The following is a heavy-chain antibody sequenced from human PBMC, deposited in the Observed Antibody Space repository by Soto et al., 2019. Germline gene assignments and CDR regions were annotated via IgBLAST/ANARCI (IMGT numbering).Heavy chain of an antibody. CDR2: IYYSGST. D-gene: IGHD5-18*01. CDR3: ARAVRGYTHDAVDY. V-gene: IGHV4-30-4*01. J-gene: IGHJ4*02. Sequence: TLSLTCTVSGGSISSPDSYWGWIRQPPGEGLEWIGYIYYSGSTYYNPSLQSRVTISVDTAKGQFSLRLSSVTAADTAVYYCARAVRGYTHDAVDYWGQGTQVTVSS. CDR1: GGSISSPDSY.